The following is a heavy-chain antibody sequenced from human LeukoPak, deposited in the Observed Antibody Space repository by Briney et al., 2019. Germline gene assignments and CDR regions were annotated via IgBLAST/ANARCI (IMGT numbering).Heavy chain of an antibody. CDR3: ARSGGLRDLGPRRSHYYYYGMDV. CDR2: IYYSGST. V-gene: IGHV4-59*01. D-gene: IGHD5/OR15-5a*01. CDR1: GGSISSYY. Sequence: PSETLSLTCTVSGGSISSYYWSWIRQPPGKGLEWIGYIYYSGSTSYNPSLKSRVTISVDTSKNQFSLKLSSVTAADTAVYYCARSGGLRDLGPRRSHYYYYGMDVWGQGTTVTVSS. J-gene: IGHJ6*02.